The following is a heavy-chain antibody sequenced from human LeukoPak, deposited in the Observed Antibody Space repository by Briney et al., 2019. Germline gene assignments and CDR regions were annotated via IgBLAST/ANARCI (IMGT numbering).Heavy chain of an antibody. Sequence: GGSLRLSCVASGFNFNNYNMNWVRQAPGKGLEWVSYITLSSSTIHYADSVKGRFTISRDNAKNSVYLQMDSLRAEDTAVYYCARDHNSGWLDAFDIWGQGTMVTVSS. D-gene: IGHD6-19*01. CDR2: ITLSSSTI. CDR1: GFNFNNYN. V-gene: IGHV3-48*01. J-gene: IGHJ3*02. CDR3: ARDHNSGWLDAFDI.